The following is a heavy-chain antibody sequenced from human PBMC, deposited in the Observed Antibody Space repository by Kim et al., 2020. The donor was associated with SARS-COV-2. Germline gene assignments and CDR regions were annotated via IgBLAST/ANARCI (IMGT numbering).Heavy chain of an antibody. CDR3: ARGNYDFWSGSRGGYYFDY. V-gene: IGHV3-64*01. CDR1: GFTFSSYA. Sequence: GGSLRLSCAASGFTFSSYAMHWVRQAPGKGLEYVSAISSNGGSTYHANSVKGRFTISRDNSKNTLYLQMGSLRAEDMAVYYCARGNYDFWSGSRGGYYFDYWGQGTLVTVSS. D-gene: IGHD3-3*01. J-gene: IGHJ4*02. CDR2: ISSNGGST.